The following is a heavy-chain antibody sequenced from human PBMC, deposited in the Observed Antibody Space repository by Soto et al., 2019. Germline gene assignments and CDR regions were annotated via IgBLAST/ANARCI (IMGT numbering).Heavy chain of an antibody. CDR1: GFTFSTYG. CDR3: ARRGYYDSSGYLRN. V-gene: IGHV4-34*09. J-gene: IGHJ4*02. Sequence: VQLLESGGGLVQPGGSLRLSCAASGFTFSTYGMSWVRQLPGKGLEWIGYIYHSGNTNYNPSLKSRVTISVDTSKNQFSLKLTSVTAADTAVYYCARRGYYDSSGYLRNWGQGTLVTVSS. D-gene: IGHD3-22*01. CDR2: IYHSGNT.